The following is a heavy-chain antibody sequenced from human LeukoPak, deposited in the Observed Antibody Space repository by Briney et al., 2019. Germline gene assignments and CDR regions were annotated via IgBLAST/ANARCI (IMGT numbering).Heavy chain of an antibody. CDR2: TSYDGSNK. Sequence: HAGRSLRLSCAASGFTFSSYAMHWVRQAPGKGLEWVAVTSYDGSNKYYADSVKGRFTISRDNSKNTLYLQMNSLRAEDTAVYYCASLASDPLDYGDSPYYYYYMDVWGKGTTVTVSS. CDR3: ASLASDPLDYGDSPYYYYYMDV. CDR1: GFTFSSYA. V-gene: IGHV3-30*01. J-gene: IGHJ6*03. D-gene: IGHD4-17*01.